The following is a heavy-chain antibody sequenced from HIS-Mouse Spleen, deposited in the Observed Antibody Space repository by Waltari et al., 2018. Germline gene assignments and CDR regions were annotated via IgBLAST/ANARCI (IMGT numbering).Heavy chain of an antibody. V-gene: IGHV2-70*15. CDR3: ARIAEGYSSGWYAFDY. CDR1: GFSLSTSGMF. CDR2: IDWDDEK. D-gene: IGHD6-19*01. Sequence: QVTLRESGPALVKPTQTLTLTCTFSGFSLSTSGMFVSWIRQPPGKALEWLARIDWDDEKYYSTSLKTRLTISKDTSKNQVVLTMTNMDPVDTATYYCARIAEGYSSGWYAFDYWGQGTLVTVSS. J-gene: IGHJ4*02.